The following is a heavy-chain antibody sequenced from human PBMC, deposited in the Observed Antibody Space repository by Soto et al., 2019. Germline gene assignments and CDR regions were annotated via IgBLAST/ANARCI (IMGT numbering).Heavy chain of an antibody. J-gene: IGHJ6*02. CDR3: ARGRGYSYGYWRYGMDV. CDR2: IIPIFGTT. CDR1: GGNFSSYA. Sequence: SVKVSGKASGGNFSSYAISWVRQAPGQGLEWMGGIIPIFGTTNYTQKFQGRVTITADESTSTAYMELSSLRSEDTAVYYCARGRGYSYGYWRYGMDVWGQGTTVTVSS. V-gene: IGHV1-69*13. D-gene: IGHD5-18*01.